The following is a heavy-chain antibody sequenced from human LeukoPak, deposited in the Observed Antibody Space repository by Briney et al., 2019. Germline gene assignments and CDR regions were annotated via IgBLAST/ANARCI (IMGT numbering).Heavy chain of an antibody. CDR2: MYYNDDK. CDR3: AHRRNAILGAFDI. CDR1: GFSLSTDGVG. Sequence: ESGPTLVNPTPTLTLTCTFSGFSLSTDGVGVGWIRQPPGKALEWLTLMYYNDDKRYNPSLKDRLTITKDTSKNQVVLTLTNVDPVDTATYYYAHRRNAILGAFDIWGQGTMVTVSS. J-gene: IGHJ3*02. D-gene: IGHD1-1*01. V-gene: IGHV2-5*01.